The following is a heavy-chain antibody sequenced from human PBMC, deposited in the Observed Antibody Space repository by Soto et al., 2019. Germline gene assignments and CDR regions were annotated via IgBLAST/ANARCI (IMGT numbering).Heavy chain of an antibody. D-gene: IGHD3-10*01. J-gene: IGHJ4*02. Sequence: QVQLVESGGGVVQPGRSLRLSCAASGFTFSSYGMHWVRQAPGKGLEWVAGIWYDGSNKYYADSVKGRFTISRDNSKNTLYLQMNSLRAEDTAVYYCARDKTMVRGVIITSKPYYFDYWGQGTLVTVSS. CDR2: IWYDGSNK. CDR3: ARDKTMVRGVIITSKPYYFDY. CDR1: GFTFSSYG. V-gene: IGHV3-33*01.